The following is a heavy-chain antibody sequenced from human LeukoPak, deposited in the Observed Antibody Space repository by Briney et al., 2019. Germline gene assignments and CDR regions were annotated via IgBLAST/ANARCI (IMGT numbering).Heavy chain of an antibody. CDR3: AKSGYCSSTSCYTDAFDI. V-gene: IGHV3-33*06. Sequence: GRSLRLSCAASGFTFSSYGMHWVRQAPGKGLEWVAVIWYDGSNKYYADSVKGRFTISRDNSKNTLYLQMNSLRAEDTAVYYCAKSGYCSSTSCYTDAFDIWGQGTMVTVSS. CDR2: IWYDGSNK. D-gene: IGHD2-2*02. J-gene: IGHJ3*02. CDR1: GFTFSSYG.